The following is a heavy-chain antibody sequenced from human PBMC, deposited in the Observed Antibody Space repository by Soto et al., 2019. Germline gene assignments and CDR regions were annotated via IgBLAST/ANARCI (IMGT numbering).Heavy chain of an antibody. D-gene: IGHD2-15*01. J-gene: IGHJ6*02. CDR3: ARVCGGSCYSDYNYGMDV. CDR2: IIPIFGTA. CDR1: AGTFSSYA. V-gene: IGHV1-69*12. Sequence: QVQLVQSVAEVKKPGSSVKVSCKASAGTFSSYAISWVRQAPGQGLEWMGGIIPIFGTANYAQKFQRRVTITADDPTSTAYMELSSVRSEDTAVYYCARVCGGSCYSDYNYGMDVWGQGTTVTVSS.